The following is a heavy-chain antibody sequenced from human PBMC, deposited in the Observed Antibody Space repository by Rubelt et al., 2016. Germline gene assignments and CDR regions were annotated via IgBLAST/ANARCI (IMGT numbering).Heavy chain of an antibody. CDR3: ARDLPTSGDWNYSMEVDY. CDR2: FDPEDGET. V-gene: IGHV1-24*01. D-gene: IGHD1-7*01. J-gene: IGHJ4*02. CDR1: GYTLTELS. Sequence: QVQLVQSGAEVKKPGASVKVSCKVSGYTLTELSMHWVRQAPGKGLEWMGGFDPEDGETIYAQKFQGRATMTEETSTDTAYMELSSLRSEDTAVYYCARDLPTSGDWNYSMEVDYWGQGTLVTVSS.